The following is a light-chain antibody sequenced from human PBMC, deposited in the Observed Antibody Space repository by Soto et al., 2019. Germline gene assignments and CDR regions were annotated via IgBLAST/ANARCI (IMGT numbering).Light chain of an antibody. J-gene: IGKJ5*01. CDR1: QTVSSY. CDR2: DAS. V-gene: IGKV3-11*01. CDR3: QQRSDWPIT. Sequence: EIVLTQSPATLSLSPGERATLFCRASQTVSSYLVWYQQKPGQPPRLLIYDASNRATGVPARFSGSGSGTDFTLTISSLEPEDFAVYYCQQRSDWPITFGQGTRLEIQ.